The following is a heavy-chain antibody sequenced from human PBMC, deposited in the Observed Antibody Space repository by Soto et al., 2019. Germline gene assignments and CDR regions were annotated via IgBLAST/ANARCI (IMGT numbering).Heavy chain of an antibody. V-gene: IGHV2-5*02. D-gene: IGHD4-17*01. CDR1: GFSLTTRGVG. J-gene: IGHJ5*02. Sequence: QITLKESGPTLVKPTQTLTLTCTFSGFSLTTRGVGVGWIRQPPGKALEWLALIYWDDDKRYSPSLKSRPTTTXNXXQNQVVLTMPNMDPADTATYFCAHRTTTVTWWFDPWGQGTLVTVSS. CDR2: IYWDDDK. CDR3: AHRTTTVTWWFDP.